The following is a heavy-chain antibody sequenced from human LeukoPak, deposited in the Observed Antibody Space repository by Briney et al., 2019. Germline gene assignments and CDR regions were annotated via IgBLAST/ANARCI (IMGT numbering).Heavy chain of an antibody. CDR1: GGSISSYY. Sequence: PSETLSLTCPVSGGSISSYYWSWIRQPPGKGLEWIGYIYYSGSTNYNPSLKSRVTISVDTSKNQFSLKLSSVTAADTAVYYCARGSSWYPYYMDGWGKGTTVTVSS. CDR2: IYYSGST. J-gene: IGHJ6*03. V-gene: IGHV4-59*01. D-gene: IGHD6-13*01. CDR3: ARGSSWYPYYMDG.